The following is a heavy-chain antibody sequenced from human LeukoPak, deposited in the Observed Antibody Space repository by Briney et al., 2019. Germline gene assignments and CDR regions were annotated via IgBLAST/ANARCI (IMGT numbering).Heavy chain of an antibody. CDR3: ARKAAAGIPPLYNWFDP. J-gene: IGHJ5*02. Sequence: PSETLSLTCTVSGRCITNYYWSWLRQPPGKGREWIGSIHYTGSTNFNPSLRSRVTISRDTSKDQLSLKLTSVTPADTAVYYCARKAAAGIPPLYNWFDPWGQGTLVTVSA. V-gene: IGHV4-59*01. CDR2: IHYTGST. D-gene: IGHD6-13*01. CDR1: GRCITNYY.